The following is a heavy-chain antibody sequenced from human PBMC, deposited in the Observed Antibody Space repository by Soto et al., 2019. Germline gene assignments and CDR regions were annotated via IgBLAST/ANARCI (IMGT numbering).Heavy chain of an antibody. CDR1: GFPFSTNW. CDR3: LIAYCGGDCSA. J-gene: IGHJ5*02. CDR2: INSDGSST. V-gene: IGHV3-74*01. D-gene: IGHD2-21*02. Sequence: GGSLRLSCAASGFPFSTNWMHWVRQAPGKGLVWVSRINSDGSSTSYADSVKGRFTVSRDNAKSTLYLQVNSLTADDTAIYYCLIAYCGGDCSAWGQGT.